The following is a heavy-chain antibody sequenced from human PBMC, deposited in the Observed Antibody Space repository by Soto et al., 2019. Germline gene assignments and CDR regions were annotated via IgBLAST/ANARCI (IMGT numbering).Heavy chain of an antibody. CDR1: GFTFSSYG. J-gene: IGHJ6*02. D-gene: IGHD3-10*01. CDR2: IWYDGSNK. Sequence: QVQLVESGGGVVQPGRSLRLSCAASGFTFSSYGMHWVRQAPGKGLEWVAVIWYDGSNKYYADSVEGRFTISRDNSKNTLYLQMTSLRAEDTAVYYCARDRVRGTPAYGMDVWGQGTTVTVSS. CDR3: ARDRVRGTPAYGMDV. V-gene: IGHV3-33*01.